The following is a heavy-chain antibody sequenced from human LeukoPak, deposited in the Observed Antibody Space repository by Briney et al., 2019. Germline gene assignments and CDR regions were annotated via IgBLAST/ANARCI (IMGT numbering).Heavy chain of an antibody. CDR3: ARENGGYDFWSGYGSRFDP. D-gene: IGHD3-3*01. J-gene: IGHJ5*02. Sequence: SVKVSCKASGGTFSSYAISWVRQAPGQGPEWMGRIIPIFGTANYAQKFQGRVTITTDESTSTAYMELSSLRSEDTAVYYCARENGGYDFWSGYGSRFDPWGQGTLVTVSS. V-gene: IGHV1-69*05. CDR2: IIPIFGTA. CDR1: GGTFSSYA.